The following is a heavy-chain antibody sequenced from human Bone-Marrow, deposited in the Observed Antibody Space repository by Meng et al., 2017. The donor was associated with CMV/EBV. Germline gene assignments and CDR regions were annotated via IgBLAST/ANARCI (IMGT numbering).Heavy chain of an antibody. CDR1: GFTFSSYW. Sequence: GESLKISCAASGFTFSSYWMSWVRQAPGKGLEWVANIKQDGSEKYYVDSVKGRFTISRDNAKNSLYLQMNSLRAEDTAVYYCARAGSGSPRFDPWGQGTLVTVSS. V-gene: IGHV3-7*01. CDR2: IKQDGSEK. D-gene: IGHD1-26*01. CDR3: ARAGSGSPRFDP. J-gene: IGHJ5*02.